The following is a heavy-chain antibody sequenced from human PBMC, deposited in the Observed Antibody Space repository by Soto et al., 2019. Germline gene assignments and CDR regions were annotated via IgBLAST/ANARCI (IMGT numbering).Heavy chain of an antibody. J-gene: IGHJ4*02. Sequence: EVQLLESGGGLVQPGGSLRLSCAASGFSFDDYAMTWVRQAAGKGLEWVSAISGGGDNTYYADSVKGRFTISRDNSKNTLYLQLNSLRAEDTAVYYCAKGYYSGYDLAYFDYWGQGTLVTVSS. D-gene: IGHD5-12*01. V-gene: IGHV3-23*01. CDR2: ISGGGDNT. CDR3: AKGYYSGYDLAYFDY. CDR1: GFSFDDYA.